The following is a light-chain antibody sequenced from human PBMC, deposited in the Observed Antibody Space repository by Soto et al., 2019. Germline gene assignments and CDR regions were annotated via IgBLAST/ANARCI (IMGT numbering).Light chain of an antibody. CDR2: HAS. CDR1: QGVSRD. V-gene: IGKV3-15*01. CDR3: QQYNDWPRT. Sequence: EIMMTQSPDTLSVSPGERVALSCRASQGVSRDLAWYQQKPGQVPRLLMYHASTRATGIPARFSGSGSGTEFTLNISSLQSEYFALYYCQQYNDWPRTFGQGTKVEIK. J-gene: IGKJ1*01.